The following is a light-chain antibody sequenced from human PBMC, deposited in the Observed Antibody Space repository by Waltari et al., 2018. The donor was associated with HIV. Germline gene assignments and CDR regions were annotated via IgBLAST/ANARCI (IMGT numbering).Light chain of an antibody. CDR2: AAS. V-gene: IGKV1-8*01. CDR1: QGVENY. Sequence: AIRMTQSPSSFSASTGDKVTITCRANQGVENYLAWYQQKPGEAPKLLINAASTLQGGVPSRFSGSGSGTDFTLTISCLQSEDFATYYCQQYYSYPRTFGQGTRLDI. CDR3: QQYYSYPRT. J-gene: IGKJ2*01.